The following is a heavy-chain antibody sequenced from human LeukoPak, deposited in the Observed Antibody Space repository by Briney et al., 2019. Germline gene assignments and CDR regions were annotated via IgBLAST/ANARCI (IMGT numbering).Heavy chain of an antibody. Sequence: PSETLSLTCTVSGGSISSYYWSWIRQPAGKGLEWIGRIYTSGSTNYNPSLKSRVTMSVDTSKNQFSLKLSSVTAADTAVYYCAKERDYGGLPRTNYFDYWGQGTLVTVSS. CDR2: IYTSGST. CDR3: AKERDYGGLPRTNYFDY. D-gene: IGHD4-23*01. V-gene: IGHV4-4*07. CDR1: GGSISSYY. J-gene: IGHJ4*02.